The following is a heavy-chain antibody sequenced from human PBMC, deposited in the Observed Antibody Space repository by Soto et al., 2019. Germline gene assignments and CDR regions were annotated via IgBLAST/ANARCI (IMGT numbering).Heavy chain of an antibody. D-gene: IGHD5-18*01. CDR3: ASGYSYGTGAFDI. CDR2: ISSSSSYI. V-gene: IGHV3-21*01. CDR1: GFTFSSYS. J-gene: IGHJ3*02. Sequence: GGSLRLSCAASGFTFSSYSMNWVRQAPGKGLEWVSSISSSSSYIYYADSVKGRFTISRDNAKNSLYLQMNSLRAEDTAVYYCASGYSYGTGAFDIWGQGTMGTFSS.